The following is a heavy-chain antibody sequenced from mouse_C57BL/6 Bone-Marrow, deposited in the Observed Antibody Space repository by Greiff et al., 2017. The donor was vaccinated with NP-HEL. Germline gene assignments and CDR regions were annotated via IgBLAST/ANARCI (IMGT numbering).Heavy chain of an antibody. CDR1: GFTFSSYG. V-gene: IGHV5-6*01. J-gene: IGHJ2*01. Sequence: EVKLVESGGDLVKPGGSLKLSCAASGFTFSSYGMSWVRQTPDKRLEWVATISSGGSYTYYPDSVKGRFTISRDNAKNTLYLQMSSLKSEDTAMYYCARDYYGSSYGCYWGQGTTLTVSS. CDR3: ARDYYGSSYGCY. D-gene: IGHD1-1*01. CDR2: ISSGGSYT.